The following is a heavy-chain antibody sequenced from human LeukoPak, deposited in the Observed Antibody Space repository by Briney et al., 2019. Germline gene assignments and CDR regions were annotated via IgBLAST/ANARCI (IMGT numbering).Heavy chain of an antibody. J-gene: IGHJ4*02. CDR1: GGSIRSYY. Sequence: SETLSLTCTVSGGSIRSYYWTWIRQPPGKGLEWIGYVDYSGNTDYNPSLKSRVTISVDTSKNHFSLRLTSVTAADTAVYYCARLYFGGSSRLDYWGQGTLVTVSS. D-gene: IGHD6-6*01. V-gene: IGHV4-59*01. CDR3: ARLYFGGSSRLDY. CDR2: VDYSGNT.